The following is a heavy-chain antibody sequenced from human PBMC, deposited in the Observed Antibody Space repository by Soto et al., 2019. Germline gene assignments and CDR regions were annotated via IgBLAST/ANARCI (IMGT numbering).Heavy chain of an antibody. V-gene: IGHV3-30-3*01. CDR2: ISYDGSNK. D-gene: IGHD4-17*01. J-gene: IGHJ4*02. CDR3: AREVTTALDY. Sequence: GGSLRLSCAASGFTFSSYAMHWVRQAPGKGLEWVAVISYDGSNKYYADSVKGRLTISRDNSKNTLYLQMNSLRAEDTAVYYCAREVTTALDYWGQGTLVTVSS. CDR1: GFTFSSYA.